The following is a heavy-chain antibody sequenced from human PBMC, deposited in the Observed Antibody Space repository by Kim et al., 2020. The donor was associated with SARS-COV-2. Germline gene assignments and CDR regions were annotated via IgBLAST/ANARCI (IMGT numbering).Heavy chain of an antibody. CDR2: KAYGGTT. D-gene: IGHD3-16*02. J-gene: IGHJ4*02. V-gene: IGHV3-49*02. CDR3: TRGYL. Sequence: KAYGGTTEYAASVKGRFTISRDDSKSIAYLQMNSLKTEDTAVYYCTRGYLWGQGTLVTVSS.